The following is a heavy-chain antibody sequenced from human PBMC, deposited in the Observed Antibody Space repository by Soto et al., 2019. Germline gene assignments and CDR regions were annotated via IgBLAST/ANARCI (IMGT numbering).Heavy chain of an antibody. J-gene: IGHJ4*02. CDR1: GYIFTGYY. Sequence: ASVKVSCKASGYIFTGYYMHWVRQAPGQGLEWMGWINPNSGDTNYKQKYQSWVTMNRDTSISTAYMELSRLRSEDTAVYYCATSRISIAVAGETEYYFDYRGQGTLVTVSS. CDR3: ATSRISIAVAGETEYYFDY. D-gene: IGHD6-19*01. CDR2: INPNSGDT. V-gene: IGHV1-2*04.